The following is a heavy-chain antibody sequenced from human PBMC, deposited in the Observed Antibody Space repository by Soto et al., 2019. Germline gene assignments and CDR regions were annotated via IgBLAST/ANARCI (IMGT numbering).Heavy chain of an antibody. V-gene: IGHV1-18*01. Sequence: QVQLVQSGAEVKKPGASVKVSCKASGYTFTSYGISWVRQAPGQGLEWMGWISAYNDNTNYAQKPQGKVTMTTDTSTSPDYMELRSLRSDDTAVYYSARESPPADYWGQGTLVTVSS. CDR2: ISAYNDNT. CDR3: ARESPPADY. J-gene: IGHJ4*02. CDR1: GYTFTSYG.